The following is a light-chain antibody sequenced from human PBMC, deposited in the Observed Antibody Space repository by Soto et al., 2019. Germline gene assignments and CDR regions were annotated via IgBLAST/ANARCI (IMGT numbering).Light chain of an antibody. CDR2: AAS. V-gene: IGKV1-27*01. CDR1: QGINNY. Sequence: DIQMTQSPSSLSASVGDRVIITCRASQGINNYLAWYQQKPGKVPKLLIYAASTLQSGVPSRFSGSGSVTDFTLTISSLQPEDVATYYCQKYNSAPLTFGPGTKVDIK. J-gene: IGKJ3*01. CDR3: QKYNSAPLT.